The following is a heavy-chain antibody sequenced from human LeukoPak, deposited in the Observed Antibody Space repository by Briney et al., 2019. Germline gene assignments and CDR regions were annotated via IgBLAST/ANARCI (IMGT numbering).Heavy chain of an antibody. J-gene: IGHJ4*02. D-gene: IGHD4-17*01. Sequence: GGSLRLSCAASGFTFSSHWMTWVRQAPGKGLEWVASIKQGGSEKYYADSVKGRFTVSRDNAKNSLSLQMNSLSADDTAVYYCARGPNYGDRVDYFDSWGQGSKVTVSS. CDR2: IKQGGSEK. CDR1: GFTFSSHW. V-gene: IGHV3-7*01. CDR3: ARGPNYGDRVDYFDS.